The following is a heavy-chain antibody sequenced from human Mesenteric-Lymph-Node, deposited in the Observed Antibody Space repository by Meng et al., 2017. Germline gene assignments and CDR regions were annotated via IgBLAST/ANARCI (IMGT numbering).Heavy chain of an antibody. D-gene: IGHD6-13*01. V-gene: IGHV1-69*04. CDR3: ASLGYSSSWDDY. CDR2: IIPILGIA. J-gene: IGHJ4*02. CDR1: GGTFSSYA. Sequence: SVKVSCKASGGTFSSYAISWVRQAPGQGLEWMGRIIPILGIANYAQKFQGRVTITADKSTSTAYMELSSLRSEDTAVYYCASLGYSSSWDDYWGQGTLVTVSS.